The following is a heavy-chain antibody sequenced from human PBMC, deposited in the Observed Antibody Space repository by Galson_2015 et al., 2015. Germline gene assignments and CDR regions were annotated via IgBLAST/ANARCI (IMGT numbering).Heavy chain of an antibody. D-gene: IGHD2-21*02. CDR2: FKSKTGGGTT. J-gene: IGHJ6*02. Sequence: SLRLSCAASGFTFSSAGMNWVRQAPGQGLEWIGRFKSKTGGGTTDYDAPVKGRFTISRDDSKNTLYLQMNSLKAEDTAVYYCTTDSPEHMLVVTDVANYGMDVWGQGTTVTVSS. CDR3: TTDSPEHMLVVTDVANYGMDV. CDR1: GFTFSSAG. V-gene: IGHV3-15*01.